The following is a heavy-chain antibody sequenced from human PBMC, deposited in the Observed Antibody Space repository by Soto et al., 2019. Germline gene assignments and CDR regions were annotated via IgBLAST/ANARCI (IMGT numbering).Heavy chain of an antibody. CDR1: GYTFTSYA. J-gene: IGHJ4*02. D-gene: IGHD2-21*02. Sequence: ASVKVSCKASGYTFTSYAMHWVRQAPGQRLEWMGWINAGNGNTKYSQKFQGRVTITRDTSASTAYMELSSLRSEDTAVYYCARSIVVVTALDYWGQVILVTVSS. V-gene: IGHV1-3*01. CDR3: ARSIVVVTALDY. CDR2: INAGNGNT.